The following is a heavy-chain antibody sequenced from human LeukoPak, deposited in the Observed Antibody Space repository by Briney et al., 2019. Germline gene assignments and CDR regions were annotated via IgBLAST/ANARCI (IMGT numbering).Heavy chain of an antibody. CDR1: GYTFTGYY. Sequence: ASVKVSCKASGYTFTGYYMHWVRQAPGQGLEWMGWINPNSGATNYAQNFQGRVTMTRDTSISAAYMELSRLRSGDTAVYYCARVRYDYVRGNLHYYYYMDVWGKGTTVTISS. V-gene: IGHV1-2*02. J-gene: IGHJ6*03. D-gene: IGHD3-10*02. CDR2: INPNSGAT. CDR3: ARVRYDYVRGNLHYYYYMDV.